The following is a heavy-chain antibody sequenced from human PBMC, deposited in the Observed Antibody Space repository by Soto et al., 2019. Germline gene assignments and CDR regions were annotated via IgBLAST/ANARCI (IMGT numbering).Heavy chain of an antibody. D-gene: IGHD2-2*01. Sequence: GESLKISCAASGFTFSSYSMNWVRQAPGKGLEWVSSISSSSSYIYYADSVKGRFTISRDNAKNSLYLQMNSLRAEDTAVYYCARANSPYCSSTSCYVSDFDYWGQGTLVTVSS. CDR3: ARANSPYCSSTSCYVSDFDY. J-gene: IGHJ4*02. CDR1: GFTFSSYS. CDR2: ISSSSSYI. V-gene: IGHV3-21*01.